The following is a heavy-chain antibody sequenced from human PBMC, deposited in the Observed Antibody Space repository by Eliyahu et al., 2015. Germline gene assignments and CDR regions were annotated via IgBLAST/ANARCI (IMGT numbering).Heavy chain of an antibody. J-gene: IGHJ4*02. Sequence: QVQLVQSGDEVKKPGASVKVSCKASGYSFTTYGISWVRQAPGQGLEWMGLISSRTGYTNXEQSLQGRVTMTTDPSTNTVFMELTSLKPDDTATYYCARDRGLREAGDFWGQGTLLTVSS. CDR2: ISSRTGYT. V-gene: IGHV1-18*01. D-gene: IGHD3-16*01. CDR3: ARDRGLREAGDF. CDR1: GYSFTTYG.